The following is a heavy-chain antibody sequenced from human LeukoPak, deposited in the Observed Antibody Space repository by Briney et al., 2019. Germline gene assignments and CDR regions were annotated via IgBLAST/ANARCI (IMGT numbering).Heavy chain of an antibody. V-gene: IGHV1-2*02. CDR3: AGHSSSSDGWFDP. Sequence: GASVNVSCKASGYTFSDYYMHWVRQAPGQGLEWMGWINPKTGGTNYAQKFQGRVTMTRDTSINTVYMELTRLTSDDTAIYYCAGHSSSSDGWFDPWGQGTLVTVSS. CDR2: INPKTGGT. CDR1: GYTFSDYY. J-gene: IGHJ5*02. D-gene: IGHD6-6*01.